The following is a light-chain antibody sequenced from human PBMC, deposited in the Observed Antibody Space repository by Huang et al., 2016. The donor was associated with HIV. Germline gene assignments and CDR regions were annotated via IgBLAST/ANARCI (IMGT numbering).Light chain of an antibody. CDR2: LGS. Sequence: DIVMTQSPLSLPVTPGEPASISCRSSQSLLHSNGYNYLDWYLQKPGQSPQVRIYLGSNRASGVPDRVSGSGSGTDFTLQISRVEAEDVGVYYCMQALQTPTFGQGTKVEIK. J-gene: IGKJ1*01. CDR3: MQALQTPT. V-gene: IGKV2-28*01. CDR1: QSLLHSNGYNY.